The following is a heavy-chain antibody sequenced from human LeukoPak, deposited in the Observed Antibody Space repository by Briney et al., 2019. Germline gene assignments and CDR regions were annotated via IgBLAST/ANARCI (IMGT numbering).Heavy chain of an antibody. D-gene: IGHD6-13*01. CDR2: ISGSGGST. CDR3: AKASEVGRGYFDY. V-gene: IGHV3-23*01. J-gene: IGHJ4*02. CDR1: GFNFSNYG. Sequence: GRSLRLSCAASGFNFSNYGMLWVRQAPGKGLEWVSVISGSGGSTNYAASVKGRFTMSRDNSQNTLYLQMNSLRVEDTAVYYCAKASEVGRGYFDYWGQGTLVTVSS.